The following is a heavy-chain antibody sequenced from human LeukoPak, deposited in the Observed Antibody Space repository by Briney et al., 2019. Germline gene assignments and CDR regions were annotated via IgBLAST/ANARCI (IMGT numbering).Heavy chain of an antibody. CDR1: GGSISSSSYY. CDR2: IYYSGST. CDR3: ARDLKGDYEFDWFDP. Sequence: PSETLSLTCTVSGGSISSSSYYWGWIRQPPGTGLEWIGSIYYSGSTYYNPSLKSRVTISVDTSKNQFSLKLSSVTAADTAVYYCARDLKGDYEFDWFDPWGQGTLVTVSS. J-gene: IGHJ5*02. D-gene: IGHD4-17*01. V-gene: IGHV4-39*02.